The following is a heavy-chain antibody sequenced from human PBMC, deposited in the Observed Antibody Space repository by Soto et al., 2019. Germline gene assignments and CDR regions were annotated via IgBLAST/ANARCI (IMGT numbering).Heavy chain of an antibody. CDR1: GFTFSSYS. CDR3: ARDGAPSPDSGSDINWFDP. V-gene: IGHV3-48*01. CDR2: ISSSSSTI. Sequence: EVQLVESGGGLVQPGGSLRLSCAASGFTFSSYSMNWVRQAPGKGLEWVSYISSSSSTIYYADSVKGRFTISRNNAKNSLYLQMTSLRAEDTAVNSGARDGAPSPDSGSDINWFDPWGQGTLVTVSS. J-gene: IGHJ5*02. D-gene: IGHD1-26*01.